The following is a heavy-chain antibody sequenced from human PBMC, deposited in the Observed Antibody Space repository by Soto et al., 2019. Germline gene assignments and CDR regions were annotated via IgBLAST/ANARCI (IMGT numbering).Heavy chain of an antibody. CDR3: ARDSRYYDSSGHNPTSMDV. CDR2: INPSGGST. V-gene: IGHV1-46*01. D-gene: IGHD3-22*01. J-gene: IGHJ6*02. Sequence: ASVKVSCKASGYTFTSHYMHWVRQAPGQGLEWMGIINPSGGSTSYAQKFQGRVTMTRDTSTSTVYMELSSLRSEDTAVYYCARDSRYYDSSGHNPTSMDVWGQGTTVTVSS. CDR1: GYTFTSHY.